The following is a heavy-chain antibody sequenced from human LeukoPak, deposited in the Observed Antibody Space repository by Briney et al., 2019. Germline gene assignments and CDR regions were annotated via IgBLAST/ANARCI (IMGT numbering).Heavy chain of an antibody. CDR1: GFTFSSYE. V-gene: IGHV3-48*03. Sequence: GGSLRLSCAASGFTFSSYEMNWVRQAPGKGLEWVSYISSSGSTIYYADSVKGRFTISRDNAKNSLYLQMNSLRAEGTAVYDCARDPPYYYDSSVWGKGTMVTISS. J-gene: IGHJ6*04. CDR3: ARDPPYYYDSSV. CDR2: ISSSGSTI. D-gene: IGHD3-22*01.